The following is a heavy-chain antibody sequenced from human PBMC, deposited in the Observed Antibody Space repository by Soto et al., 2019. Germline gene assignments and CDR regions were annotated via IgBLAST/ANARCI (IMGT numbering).Heavy chain of an antibody. CDR1: GGSISSGNYY. V-gene: IGHV4-31*03. D-gene: IGHD6-13*01. Sequence: QVQLQESSPGLVKPSQTLSLTCTVSGGSISSGNYYWSWIRQHPGKGLEWIGYIYYSGSTSYNPSLKSRVTISVDTSKNHFSLKLSSVTAADTAVYYCARVFSDSSSFFDPWGQGTLVTVSS. J-gene: IGHJ5*02. CDR2: IYYSGST. CDR3: ARVFSDSSSFFDP.